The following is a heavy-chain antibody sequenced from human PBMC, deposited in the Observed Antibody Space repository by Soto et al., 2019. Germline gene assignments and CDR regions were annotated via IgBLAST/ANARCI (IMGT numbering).Heavy chain of an antibody. V-gene: IGHV3-30*18. CDR1: GFTFSSYG. Sequence: QVQLVESGGGVVQPGRSLRLSCAASGFTFSSYGMHWVRQAPGKGLEWVAVISYDGSNKYYADSVKGRFTIYRDNSKNTLYLELNSLTAEDTAVYYCAKYYPTSDDFQNWFDPWGQGTLVTFSS. J-gene: IGHJ5*02. CDR2: ISYDGSNK. D-gene: IGHD3-3*01. CDR3: AKYYPTSDDFQNWFDP.